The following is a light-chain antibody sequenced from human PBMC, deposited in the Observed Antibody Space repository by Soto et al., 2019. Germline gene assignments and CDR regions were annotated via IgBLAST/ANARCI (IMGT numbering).Light chain of an antibody. CDR2: GAS. Sequence: ESVSTQSPATLSVSPGGRATLSFTASHSISGTLAWYQQKPGQAPRLLIHGASTRAPGFPARFSGSGSGTDFTLTISSLQSEDFAVYYCQQYNNWPWTFGQGTKVDIK. J-gene: IGKJ1*01. CDR3: QQYNNWPWT. CDR1: HSISGT. V-gene: IGKV3-15*01.